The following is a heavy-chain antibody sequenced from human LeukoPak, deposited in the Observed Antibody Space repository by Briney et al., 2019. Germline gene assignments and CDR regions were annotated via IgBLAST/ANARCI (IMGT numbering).Heavy chain of an antibody. CDR3: AREQGRDNWFDP. J-gene: IGHJ5*02. CDR1: GYTFTGYY. Sequence: ASVKVSCKVSGYTFTGYYMHWVRQAPGQGLEWMGWINPNSGGTNYAQKFQGRVTMTRDTSISTAYMELSRLRSDDTAVYYCAREQGRDNWFDPWGQGTLVTVSS. V-gene: IGHV1-2*02. CDR2: INPNSGGT.